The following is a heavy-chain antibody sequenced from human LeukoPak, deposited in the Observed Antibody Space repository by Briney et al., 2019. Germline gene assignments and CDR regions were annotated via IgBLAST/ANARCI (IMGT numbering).Heavy chain of an antibody. J-gene: IGHJ5*02. CDR3: ARSYGSGSYDWFDP. CDR2: IIPIFGTA. Sequence: SVKVSCKASGGTFTSYAISWVRQAPGQGLEWMGGIIPIFGTANYALKFQGRVTITTEESPSTAYMEPSSLSSEETAVYYCARSYGSGSYDWFDPWGQGTVVSVSS. D-gene: IGHD3-10*01. CDR1: GGTFTSYA. V-gene: IGHV1-69*05.